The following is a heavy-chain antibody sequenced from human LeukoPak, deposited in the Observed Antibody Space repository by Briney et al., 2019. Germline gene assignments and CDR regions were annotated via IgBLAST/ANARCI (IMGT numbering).Heavy chain of an antibody. J-gene: IGHJ6*02. CDR1: GFTFSSYE. D-gene: IGHD3-10*01. CDR3: ASQKVGFGELLYLIDYYYGMDV. Sequence: GGSLRLSCAASGFTFSSYEMNWVRQAPGKGLEWVSYISSSGSTIYYADSVKGRFTISRDNAKNSLYLQMNSLRAEDTAVYYCASQKVGFGELLYLIDYYYGMDVWGQGTTVTVSS. CDR2: ISSSGSTI. V-gene: IGHV3-48*03.